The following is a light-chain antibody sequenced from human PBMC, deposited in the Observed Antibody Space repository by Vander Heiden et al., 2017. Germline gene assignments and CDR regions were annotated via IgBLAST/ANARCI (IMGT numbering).Light chain of an antibody. CDR3: QQANSFPIT. V-gene: IGKV1D-12*01. Sequence: DTQMTQPPSSVSAPVGDRVTITSRASQGISTWLSWFEQKPGKAPKLLISAGSSLQSGVPSRFSGSGSGTDFTLTIGSLQPEDFATYDCQQANSFPITFGQGTRLEIK. J-gene: IGKJ5*01. CDR1: QGISTW. CDR2: AGS.